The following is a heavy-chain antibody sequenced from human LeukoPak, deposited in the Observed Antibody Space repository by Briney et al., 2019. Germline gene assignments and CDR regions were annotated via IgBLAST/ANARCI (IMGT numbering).Heavy chain of an antibody. CDR3: AKIHNYYDSSGYGWYFDL. Sequence: GGSLRLSCAASGFTFSSYAMSWVRQAPGKGLEWVSDISGGGGSTYYADSVKGRFTISRDNSKNTLYLQMNSLRAEDTAVYYCAKIHNYYDSSGYGWYFDLWGRGTLVTVSS. CDR2: ISGGGGST. J-gene: IGHJ2*01. CDR1: GFTFSSYA. V-gene: IGHV3-23*01. D-gene: IGHD3-22*01.